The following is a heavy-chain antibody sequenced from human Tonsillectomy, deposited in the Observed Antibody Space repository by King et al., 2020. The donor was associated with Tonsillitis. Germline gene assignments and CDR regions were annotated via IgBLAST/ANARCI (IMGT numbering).Heavy chain of an antibody. J-gene: IGHJ4*02. CDR2: IKSKEDGGTT. D-gene: IGHD3-16*01. Sequence: VQLVESGGGLVKPGGSLGLSCAASGFAFSNAWMSWVRQAPGKGLEWVGHIKSKEDGGTTDYSAPVKGRFTISRDESKNTMYLQMNSLKTEDTAVYYCTTALSAFVIDCWGQGTQVTVSS. CDR3: TTALSAFVIDC. V-gene: IGHV3-15*01. CDR1: GFAFSNAW.